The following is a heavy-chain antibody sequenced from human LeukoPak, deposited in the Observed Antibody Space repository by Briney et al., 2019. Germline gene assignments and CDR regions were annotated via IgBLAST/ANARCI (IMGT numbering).Heavy chain of an antibody. CDR3: AKAARAGAYFDY. V-gene: IGHV3-9*01. D-gene: IGHD4/OR15-4a*01. CDR2: ISWNSGSI. Sequence: PGGSLRLSCAASGFTFDDYAMHWVRQAPGKGLEWVSGISWNSGSIGYADSVKGRFTISRDNAKNSLYLQMNSLRAEDTALYYCAKAARAGAYFDYWGQGTLVTVSS. J-gene: IGHJ4*02. CDR1: GFTFDDYA.